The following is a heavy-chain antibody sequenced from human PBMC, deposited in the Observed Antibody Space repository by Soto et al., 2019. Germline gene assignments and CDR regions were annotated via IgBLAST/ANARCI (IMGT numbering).Heavy chain of an antibody. Sequence: QVQRVESGGGVVQPGRSLRLSCAASGFTFSSYAMHWVRQAPGKGLEWVAVISYDGSNKYYADSVKGRFTISRDNSKNTLYLQMNSLRAADTAVYYCARDTWVEMASMSDDYWGQGTLVTVSS. V-gene: IGHV3-30-3*01. CDR2: ISYDGSNK. D-gene: IGHD5-12*01. CDR3: ARDTWVEMASMSDDY. CDR1: GFTFSSYA. J-gene: IGHJ4*02.